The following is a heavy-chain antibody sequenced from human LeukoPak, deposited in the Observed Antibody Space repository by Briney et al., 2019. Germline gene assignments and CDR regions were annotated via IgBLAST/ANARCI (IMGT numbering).Heavy chain of an antibody. J-gene: IGHJ5*02. D-gene: IGHD2-2*01. CDR3: ARLQRRYCSSTSCYLNWFDP. CDR2: IYHSGST. V-gene: IGHV4-30-2*01. CDR1: GGSISSGGYS. Sequence: SQTLSLTCAVSGGSISSGGYSWSWIRQPPGKGLEWIGYIYHSGSTYYNPSLKSRVTISVDRFKNQFSLKLSSVTAADTAVYYCARLQRRYCSSTSCYLNWFDPWGQGTLVTVSS.